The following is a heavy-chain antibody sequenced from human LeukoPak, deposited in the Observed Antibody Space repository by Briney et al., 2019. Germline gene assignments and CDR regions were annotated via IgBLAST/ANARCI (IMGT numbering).Heavy chain of an antibody. D-gene: IGHD3-16*01. V-gene: IGHV3-23*01. J-gene: IGHJ4*02. CDR3: ARADRLGAALLASFDY. CDR1: GFTFSSSA. CDR2: ISGSGSGGST. Sequence: GGSLRLSCAASGFTFSSSAMSWVRQAPGKGLEWVSSISGSGSGGSTYYADSVKGRFTISRDNSKNTLYLQMNSLRAEDTAVYYCARADRLGAALLASFDYWGQGTLVTVSS.